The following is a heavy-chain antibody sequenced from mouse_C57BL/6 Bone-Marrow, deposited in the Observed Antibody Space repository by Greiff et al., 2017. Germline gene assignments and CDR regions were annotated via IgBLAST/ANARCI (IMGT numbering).Heavy chain of an antibody. CDR3: ARGPYYYGPFDY. Sequence: VQLQQPGAELVKPGASVKLSCKASGYTFTSYWMHWVKQRPGQGLEWIGMIHPTSGSTNYNEKFKSKATLTVDKSSSTAYMQRSSLTSEDSAVYYCARGPYYYGPFDYWGQGTTLTVSS. CDR2: IHPTSGST. J-gene: IGHJ2*01. CDR1: GYTFTSYW. D-gene: IGHD1-1*01. V-gene: IGHV1-64*01.